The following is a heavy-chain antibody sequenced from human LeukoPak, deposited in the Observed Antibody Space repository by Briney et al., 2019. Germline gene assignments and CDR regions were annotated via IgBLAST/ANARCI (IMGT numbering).Heavy chain of an antibody. J-gene: IGHJ3*02. CDR1: EFTFSSYG. D-gene: IGHD4-17*01. CDR3: AKDPNGDYIGTFDM. CDR2: ISGNTDNT. V-gene: IGHV3-23*01. Sequence: GGSLRLSCAASEFTFSSYGMSWVRQAPGKGLEWVSWISGNTDNTYYADSVQGRFSISRDNSKNTLYLQMYSLRAEDTAIYYCAKDPNGDYIGTFDMWGQGTMVTVSS.